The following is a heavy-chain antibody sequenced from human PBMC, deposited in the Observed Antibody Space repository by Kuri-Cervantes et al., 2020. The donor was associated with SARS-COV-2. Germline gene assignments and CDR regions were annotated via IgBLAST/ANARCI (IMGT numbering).Heavy chain of an antibody. V-gene: IGHV3-23*03. D-gene: IGHD5-18*01. J-gene: IGHJ6*02. Sequence: GESLKISCAASGFTFSSYAMSWVRQAPGKGLEWVSVICSGGSSTYYADSVKGRFTISRDNAKNSLYLQMNSLRAEDTAVYYCASDGPNSYGLYYYYYGMDVWGQGTTVTVSS. CDR1: GFTFSSYA. CDR2: ICSGGSST. CDR3: ASDGPNSYGLYYYYYGMDV.